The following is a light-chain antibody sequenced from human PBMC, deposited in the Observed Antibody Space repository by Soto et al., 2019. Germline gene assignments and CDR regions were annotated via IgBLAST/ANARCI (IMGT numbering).Light chain of an antibody. CDR3: GTWDSSLSNYV. J-gene: IGLJ1*01. V-gene: IGLV1-51*01. Sequence: QSVLTQPPSVSAAPGQKVTISCSGSSSNIGNNYVSWYQQLPGTAPKLLIYGNNKRPSGIPDRFSGSKSGTSATLGITGLQTGDEADYYCGTWDSSLSNYVFGTGTKVTVL. CDR1: SSNIGNNY. CDR2: GNN.